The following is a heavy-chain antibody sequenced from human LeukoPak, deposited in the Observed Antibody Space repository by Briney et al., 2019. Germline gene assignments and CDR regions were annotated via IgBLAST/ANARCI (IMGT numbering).Heavy chain of an antibody. J-gene: IGHJ4*02. CDR1: GYTFTDSY. CDR2: INPSSGGT. CDR3: AREGERDLLPDY. Sequence: GASVKVSCQASGYTFTDSYIHWMRQVPGQGLEWMGWINPSSGGTNYAQRFQDRFTMTTDMSINTAYMDLRGLKFDDTAVYYCAREGERDLLPDYWGQGTLVTVSS. D-gene: IGHD1-26*01. V-gene: IGHV1-2*02.